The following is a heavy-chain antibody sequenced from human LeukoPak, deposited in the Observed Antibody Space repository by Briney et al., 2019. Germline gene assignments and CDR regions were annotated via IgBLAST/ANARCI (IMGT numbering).Heavy chain of an antibody. CDR2: ISWNSGSI. D-gene: IGHD1-14*01. Sequence: GRSLRLSCVASGFTFDDYAMHWVRQAPGKGLEWVSGISWNSGSIGYADSVKGRFTIPRDNAKNSLYLQMNSLRAEDMALYYCAKDVVAASTGFFDYWGQGTLVTVSS. CDR1: GFTFDDYA. J-gene: IGHJ4*02. V-gene: IGHV3-9*03. CDR3: AKDVVAASTGFFDY.